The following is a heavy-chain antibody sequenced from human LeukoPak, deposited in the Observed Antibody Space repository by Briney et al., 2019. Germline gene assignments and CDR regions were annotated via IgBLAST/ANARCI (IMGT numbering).Heavy chain of an antibody. CDR3: ATLGDFDL. D-gene: IGHD3-16*01. CDR1: GASISSYY. J-gene: IGHJ2*01. V-gene: IGHV4-59*01. Sequence: SETLSLTCTVSGASISSYYWSWIRQPPGKGLDWIAYIYYSGTTNYNPSLKSRVTISVDRSKNQLSLQLSSVTAADTAVYYCATLGDFDLWGRGTLVTVSS. CDR2: IYYSGTT.